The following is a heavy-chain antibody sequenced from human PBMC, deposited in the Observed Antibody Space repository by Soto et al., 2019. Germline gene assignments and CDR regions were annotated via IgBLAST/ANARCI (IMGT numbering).Heavy chain of an antibody. D-gene: IGHD3-10*01. V-gene: IGHV4-34*01. CDR3: ARGYGWFDP. CDR1: GGSISSYY. J-gene: IGHJ5*02. CDR2: INHSGST. Sequence: SETLSLTCAVSGGSISSYYWSWIRQPPGKGLEWIGEINHSGSTNYNPSLKSRVTISVDTSKNQFSLKLSSVTAADTAVYYCARGYGWFDPWGQGTLVTVSS.